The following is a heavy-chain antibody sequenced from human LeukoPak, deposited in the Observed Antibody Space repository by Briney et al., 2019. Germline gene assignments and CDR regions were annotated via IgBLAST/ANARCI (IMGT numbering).Heavy chain of an antibody. D-gene: IGHD3-22*01. CDR1: GYTFTSYG. V-gene: IGHV1-18*01. Sequence: VSVKVSCKASGYTFTSYGISWVRQAPGQGLEWMGWISAYNGNTNYAQKLQGRVTMTTDTSTSTAYMELRSLRSDDTAVYYCAREVPYDSSRYYQPFDYWGQGTLVTVSS. CDR2: ISAYNGNT. CDR3: AREVPYDSSRYYQPFDY. J-gene: IGHJ4*02.